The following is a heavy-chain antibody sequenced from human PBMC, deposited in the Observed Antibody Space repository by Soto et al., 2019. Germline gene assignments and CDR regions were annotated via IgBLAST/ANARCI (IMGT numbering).Heavy chain of an antibody. D-gene: IGHD6-13*01. V-gene: IGHV1-18*01. J-gene: IGHJ4*02. CDR2: ISTYNGNT. Sequence: QVQLVQSGAEVEKPGASVKVSCKPSGYTFTSYGISWVRLAPGQGPEWMGWISTYNGNTNYAQKFQGRVTMATDTSTSTAYMELRSLRSDDTAVYYCARDLIAATGADYWGQGTLVTVSS. CDR1: GYTFTSYG. CDR3: ARDLIAATGADY.